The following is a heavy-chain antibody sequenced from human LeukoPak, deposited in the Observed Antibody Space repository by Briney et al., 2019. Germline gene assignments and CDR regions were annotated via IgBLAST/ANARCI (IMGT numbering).Heavy chain of an antibody. CDR1: GYTFTSYH. V-gene: IGHV1-46*01. D-gene: IGHD3-9*01. CDR2: INPSGGST. J-gene: IGHJ6*02. CDR3: ARARILTGYPYYYYYGMDV. Sequence: AASVKVSCKASGYTFTSYHMHWVRQAPGQGVEWMGIINPSGGSTSYAQKFQGRVTVTRDTSTSTVYMELSSLRSEDTAVYYCARARILTGYPYYYYYGMDVWGQGTTVTVSS.